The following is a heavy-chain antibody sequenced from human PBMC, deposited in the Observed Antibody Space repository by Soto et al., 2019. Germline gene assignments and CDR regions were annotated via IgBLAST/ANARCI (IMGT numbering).Heavy chain of an antibody. CDR1: GFTFSSYA. J-gene: IGHJ6*02. D-gene: IGHD6-6*01. CDR3: AKDLPIAARPGYYYYGIDV. Sequence: GGSLRLSCAASGFTFSSYAMSWVRQAPGKGLEWVSAISGSGGSTYYADSVKGRFTISRDNSKNTLYLQMNSLRAEDTAVYYCAKDLPIAARPGYYYYGIDVWGQGTPVTVSS. CDR2: ISGSGGST. V-gene: IGHV3-23*01.